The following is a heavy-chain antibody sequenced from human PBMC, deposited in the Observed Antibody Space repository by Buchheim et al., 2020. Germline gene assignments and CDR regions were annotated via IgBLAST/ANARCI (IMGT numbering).Heavy chain of an antibody. V-gene: IGHV3-74*01. Sequence: EVQLVESGGGSVQPGGSLRLSCAASGFTFSSNWMYWVRQAPGKGLVWVSRSNSDGSSTTYADSVKGRFTISRDNAKNKLYLQMNSLRAEDTAVYYCGRESTHYDSSGNRYDAFDIWGQGT. CDR2: SNSDGSST. D-gene: IGHD3-22*01. CDR3: GRESTHYDSSGNRYDAFDI. CDR1: GFTFSSNW. J-gene: IGHJ3*02.